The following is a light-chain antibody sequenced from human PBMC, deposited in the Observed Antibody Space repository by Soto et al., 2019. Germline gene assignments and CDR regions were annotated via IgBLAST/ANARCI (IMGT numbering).Light chain of an antibody. V-gene: IGKV1-5*03. J-gene: IGKJ4*01. CDR3: QQYKSFSLT. Sequence: DIQMTQSPSTLSGSLGDRVTITCGASQTINNWLAWYQQKPGKAPKLLIYKTSDLESGVPSRFSGSGSGTEFSLTISSLQPDDFATYYCQQYKSFSLTFGGGTKVDIK. CDR2: KTS. CDR1: QTINNW.